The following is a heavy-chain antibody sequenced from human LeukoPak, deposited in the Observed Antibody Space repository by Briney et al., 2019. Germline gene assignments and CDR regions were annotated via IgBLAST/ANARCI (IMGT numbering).Heavy chain of an antibody. Sequence: GGSLRLSCAVSGFAFGSEAMSWVRQSPARGLEWVSSISSSSSYIYYADSVKGRFTISRDNAKNSLYLQMNSLRAEDTAVYYCARDGSKMDVWGQGTTVTVSS. CDR2: ISSSSSYI. V-gene: IGHV3-21*01. J-gene: IGHJ6*02. CDR1: GFAFGSEA. CDR3: ARDGSKMDV. D-gene: IGHD1-14*01.